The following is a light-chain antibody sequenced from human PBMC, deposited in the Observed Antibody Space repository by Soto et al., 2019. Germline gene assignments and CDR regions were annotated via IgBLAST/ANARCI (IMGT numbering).Light chain of an antibody. CDR2: AAS. Sequence: DIQMNLCPSSLFACVGDRVTITCLASQCFSSYFIWYHRKPGKAPKLLIYAASSLQSGVPSRFSGSGSGTDFTLTISCLQPEDFATYYCQQSYSPPQTFSQGTKVDTK. J-gene: IGKJ1*01. CDR3: QQSYSPPQT. CDR1: QCFSSY. V-gene: IGKV1-39*01.